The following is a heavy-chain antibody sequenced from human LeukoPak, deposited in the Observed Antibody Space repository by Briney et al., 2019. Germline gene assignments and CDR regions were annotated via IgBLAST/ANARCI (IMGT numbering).Heavy chain of an antibody. D-gene: IGHD4-17*01. J-gene: IGHJ4*02. CDR1: GFTFSSYS. V-gene: IGHV3-30*18. CDR2: ISYDGSNK. CDR3: AKDGLYGAPGYFDY. Sequence: PGGSLRLSCAGAGFTFSSYSMNWVRQAPGKGLEWVAVISYDGSNKYYADSVKGRFTISRDNSKNTLYLQMNSLRAEDTAVYYCAKDGLYGAPGYFDYWGQGTLVTVSS.